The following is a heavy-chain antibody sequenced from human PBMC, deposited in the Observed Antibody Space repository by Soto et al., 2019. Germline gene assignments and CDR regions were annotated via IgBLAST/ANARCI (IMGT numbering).Heavy chain of an antibody. Sequence: ASVKVSCKASGYTFTSYAMHWVRQAPGQRLEWMGWINAGNGNTKYSQKFQGRVTITRDTSASTAYMELTSVNAADTAVYYCARGRPQGYYFALDVWGQGTTVTVSS. V-gene: IGHV1-3*01. CDR2: INAGNGNT. CDR3: ARGRPQGYYFALDV. J-gene: IGHJ6*02. CDR1: GYTFTSYA.